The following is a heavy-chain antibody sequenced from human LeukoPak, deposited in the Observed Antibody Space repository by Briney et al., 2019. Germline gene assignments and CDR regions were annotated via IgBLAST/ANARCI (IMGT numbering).Heavy chain of an antibody. D-gene: IGHD3-3*01. V-gene: IGHV1-2*02. CDR1: GYTFTGYY. Sequence: ASVKVSCKASGYTFTGYYMHWLRQARGQGREWMGWINPNSGGTNYPQKFRDRATMNRDRSISTAYMELSRLRSDETAVYYCARGAPRYDFWSGYYTEVDYWGQGTLVTVSS. CDR3: ARGAPRYDFWSGYYTEVDY. J-gene: IGHJ4*02. CDR2: INPNSGGT.